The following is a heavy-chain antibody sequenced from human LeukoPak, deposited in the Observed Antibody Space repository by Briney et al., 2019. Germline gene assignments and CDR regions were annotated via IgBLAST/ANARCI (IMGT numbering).Heavy chain of an antibody. CDR1: GFTFSNCW. CDR2: INQDGSEE. CDR3: ARGPLGYCSVTSCQFDY. J-gene: IGHJ4*02. D-gene: IGHD2-2*01. Sequence: GGSLRLSCAASGFTFSNCWMSWVRQAPGKGLEWVANINQDGSEEYYVDSVKGRFTISRVNAENSLFLQMNSLRVEDTAVYYCARGPLGYCSVTSCQFDYWGQGTLVTVSS. V-gene: IGHV3-7*01.